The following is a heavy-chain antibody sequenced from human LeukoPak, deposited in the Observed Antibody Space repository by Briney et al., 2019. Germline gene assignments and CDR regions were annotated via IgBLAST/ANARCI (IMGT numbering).Heavy chain of an antibody. CDR1: GGAFSSYA. J-gene: IGHJ4*02. Sequence: ASVKVSCKASGGAFSSYAISWVRQAPGQGLEWMGGIIPIFGTANYAQKFQGRVTITTDESTSTAYMELSSLRSEDTAVYYCARGGRYYGSGIPKGYYFDYWGQGTLVTVSS. CDR2: IIPIFGTA. D-gene: IGHD3-10*01. V-gene: IGHV1-69*05. CDR3: ARGGRYYGSGIPKGYYFDY.